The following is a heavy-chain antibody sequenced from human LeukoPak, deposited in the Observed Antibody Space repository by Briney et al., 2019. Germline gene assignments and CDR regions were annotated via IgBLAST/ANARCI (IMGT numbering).Heavy chain of an antibody. D-gene: IGHD1-14*01. CDR3: ANLDGITGLDY. CDR1: GFTFSSYE. J-gene: IGHJ4*02. CDR2: IGVSGRTI. Sequence: PGGSLRLSCAVSGFTFSSYEMNWVRQAPGKGLEWVSYIGVSGRTINYADSVKGRFTISRDNVKNSLYLQTNSLRAEDTAVYYCANLDGITGLDYWGQGTLVTVSS. V-gene: IGHV3-48*03.